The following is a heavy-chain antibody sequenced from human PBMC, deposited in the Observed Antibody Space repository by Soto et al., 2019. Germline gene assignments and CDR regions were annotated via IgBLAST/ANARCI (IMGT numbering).Heavy chain of an antibody. Sequence: GGSLRLSCAASGFTFSSYGMHWVRQAPGKGLEWVAVIWYDGSNKYYADSVKGRFTISRDNSKNTLYLQMNSLRAEDTAVYYCAGGELLAEEFYYYYGMDVWGQGTTVTVSS. D-gene: IGHD1-26*01. V-gene: IGHV3-33*01. CDR3: AGGELLAEEFYYYYGMDV. CDR2: IWYDGSNK. J-gene: IGHJ6*02. CDR1: GFTFSSYG.